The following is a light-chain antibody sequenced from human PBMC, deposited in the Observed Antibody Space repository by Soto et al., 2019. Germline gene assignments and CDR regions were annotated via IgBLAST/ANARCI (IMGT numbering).Light chain of an antibody. Sequence: DIQMTQSPSSLSASVGDRVTITCRASQSITTYLNWYQQKPGKAPKLLIYDASTLQSGVPLRFSGSGSGTDFALTISSLQPEDFAVYYCHQIYSTPWTFGQGTKVKVK. CDR1: QSITTY. CDR3: HQIYSTPWT. CDR2: DAS. J-gene: IGKJ1*01. V-gene: IGKV1-39*01.